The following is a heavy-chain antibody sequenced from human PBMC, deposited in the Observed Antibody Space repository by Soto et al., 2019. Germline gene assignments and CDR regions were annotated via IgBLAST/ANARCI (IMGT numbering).Heavy chain of an antibody. J-gene: IGHJ3*02. CDR1: GFTFSTYA. CDR2: ISSSGSTI. CDR3: ARGGAPWAFDI. V-gene: IGHV3-48*04. D-gene: IGHD1-26*01. Sequence: GSLRLSCVASGFTFSTYAMNWVRQAPGQGLEWVSYISSSGSTIYYADSVKGRFTISRDNANNSLYLQMKSLRAEDTAVYYCARGGAPWAFDIGGQGTMVTVSS.